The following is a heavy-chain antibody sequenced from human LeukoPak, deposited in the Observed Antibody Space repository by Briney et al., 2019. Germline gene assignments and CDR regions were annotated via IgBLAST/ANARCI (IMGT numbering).Heavy chain of an antibody. Sequence: SGGSLRLSCAASGFTFSSYNMNWVRQAPGKGLEWVSYISTSSSTIYYADSVKGRFTISRDNAKNSLYLQMNSLRAEDTAVYYCARPSRPYRSSEYFQHWGQGTLVIVSS. CDR3: ARPSRPYRSSEYFQH. CDR2: ISTSSSTI. J-gene: IGHJ1*01. D-gene: IGHD6-13*01. V-gene: IGHV3-48*01. CDR1: GFTFSSYN.